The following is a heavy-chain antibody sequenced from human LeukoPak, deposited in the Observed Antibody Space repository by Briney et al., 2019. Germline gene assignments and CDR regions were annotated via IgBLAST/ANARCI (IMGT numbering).Heavy chain of an antibody. CDR3: ARGYDFWSGHMDV. CDR1: GGSISSHY. J-gene: IGHJ6*03. V-gene: IGHV4-59*11. D-gene: IGHD3-3*01. CDR2: IYYSGST. Sequence: SETLSLTCTVSGGSISSHYWSWIRQPPGKGLEWIGYIYYSGSTNYNPSLKSRVTISVDTSKNQFSLKLSSVTDADTAVYYCARGYDFWSGHMDVWGKGTTVTVSS.